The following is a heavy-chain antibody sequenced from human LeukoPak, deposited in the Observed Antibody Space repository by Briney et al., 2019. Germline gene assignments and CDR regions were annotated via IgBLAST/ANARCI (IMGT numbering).Heavy chain of an antibody. CDR1: GYTFSDYF. CDR3: ARDVSSTPNWEFDY. CDR2: INANSGGT. Sequence: ASVKVSCKTSGYTFSDYFIHWVRQAPGQGLEYMGRINANSGGTEYQQKFQGRVTITRDMSIRTDYVEIKWLISDDTAIYYCARDVSSTPNWEFDYWGQGTTVTVSS. V-gene: IGHV1-2*06. J-gene: IGHJ4*02. D-gene: IGHD1-26*01.